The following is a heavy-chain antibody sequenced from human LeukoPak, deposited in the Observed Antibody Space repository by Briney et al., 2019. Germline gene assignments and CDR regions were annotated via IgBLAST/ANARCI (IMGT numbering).Heavy chain of an antibody. D-gene: IGHD5-18*01. Sequence: QPEGSVRLDCAAYRFTFRSYAMSWDRQSPGKGLEWASSIGGSGLTYYADSVKGRFTISRDDSKNTLYLQMNSLRAEDTAVYYCAQNPFYTADCLDYWGRGTLVTVSS. V-gene: IGHV3-23*01. CDR2: IGGSGLT. CDR1: RFTFRSYA. CDR3: AQNPFYTADCLDY. J-gene: IGHJ4*02.